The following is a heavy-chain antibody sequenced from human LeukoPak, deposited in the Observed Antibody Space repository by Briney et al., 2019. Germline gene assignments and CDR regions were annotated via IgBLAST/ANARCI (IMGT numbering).Heavy chain of an antibody. J-gene: IGHJ4*02. CDR3: ARDLRVLVRGVISY. CDR1: GFTFSSYE. Sequence: GGSLRLSCAASGFTFSSYEMNWVRQAPGKGLAWVAVISYDGSNKYYADSVKGRFTISRDNSKNTLYLQMNSLRAEDTAVYYCARDLRVLVRGVISYWGQGTLVTVSS. D-gene: IGHD3-10*01. CDR2: ISYDGSNK. V-gene: IGHV3-30*04.